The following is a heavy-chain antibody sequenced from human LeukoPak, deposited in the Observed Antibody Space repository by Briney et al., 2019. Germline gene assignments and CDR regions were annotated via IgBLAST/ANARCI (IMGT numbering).Heavy chain of an antibody. D-gene: IGHD3-22*01. J-gene: IGHJ4*02. V-gene: IGHV3-23*01. CDR3: AKETPNLTPRHYYDSSGYYDY. CDR2: ISGSGGST. Sequence: PGGSLRLSCAASGFTFSSYAMSWVRQAPGKGLEWVSAISGSGGSTYYADSVKGRFTISRDNSKNTLYLQMNSLRAEDTAVYYCAKETPNLTPRHYYDSSGYYDYWGQGTLVTVSS. CDR1: GFTFSSYA.